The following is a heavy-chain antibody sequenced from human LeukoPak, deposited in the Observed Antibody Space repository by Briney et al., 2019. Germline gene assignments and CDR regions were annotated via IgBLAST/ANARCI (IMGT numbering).Heavy chain of an antibody. D-gene: IGHD3-22*01. J-gene: IGHJ4*02. V-gene: IGHV3-30*02. Sequence: GGSLRLSCAASGFTFSNYGMHWVRQAPGKGLEWVAFMPYDGSDKYFADSVKGRFTISRDNSKNTLYLQMNSLRPEDTAVYYCAKGSDYYDTSGCDYWGQGTLATVSS. CDR2: MPYDGSDK. CDR3: AKGSDYYDTSGCDY. CDR1: GFTFSNYG.